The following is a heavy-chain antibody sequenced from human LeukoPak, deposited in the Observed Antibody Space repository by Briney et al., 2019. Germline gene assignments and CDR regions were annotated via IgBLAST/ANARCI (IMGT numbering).Heavy chain of an antibody. Sequence: PSETLSLTCTVSGGSISSSSYYWGWIRQPPGKGLEWIGSIYYSGSTYYNPSLKSRVTISVDTSKNQFSLKLSSVTAADTAVYYCARQFKRVVRGVINYFDYWGQGTLVTVSS. D-gene: IGHD3-10*01. CDR3: ARQFKRVVRGVINYFDY. CDR1: GGSISSSSYY. J-gene: IGHJ4*02. V-gene: IGHV4-39*01. CDR2: IYYSGST.